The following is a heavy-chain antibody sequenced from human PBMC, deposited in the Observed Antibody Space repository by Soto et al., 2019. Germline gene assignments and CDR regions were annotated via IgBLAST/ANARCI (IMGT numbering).Heavy chain of an antibody. J-gene: IGHJ4*02. CDR1: GFTFSSYS. CDR2: ISSSSSYI. CDR3: ARGEGLGAIPFDY. Sequence: EVQLVESGGGLVKPGGSLRLSCAASGFTFSSYSMNWVRQAPGKGLEWVSSISSSSSYIYYADSVKGRFTISRDNAKNSLYLQMNSLRAEDTAVYYCARGEGLGAIPFDYWGQGTLVTVSS. D-gene: IGHD1-26*01. V-gene: IGHV3-21*01.